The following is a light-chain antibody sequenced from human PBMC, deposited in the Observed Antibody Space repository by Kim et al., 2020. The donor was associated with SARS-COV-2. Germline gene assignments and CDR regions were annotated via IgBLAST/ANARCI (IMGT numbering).Light chain of an antibody. CDR1: SSDVGGYKY. CDR2: DVS. V-gene: IGLV2-14*04. CDR3: SSYTSSNTWV. J-gene: IGLJ3*02. Sequence: GQSITSDCSGTSSDVGGYKYVSWYQQHPGKAPKLMIYDVSKRPSGVSARFSGSKSGNTASLTISGLQSEDEADYYCSSYTSSNTWVFGGGTQLTVL.